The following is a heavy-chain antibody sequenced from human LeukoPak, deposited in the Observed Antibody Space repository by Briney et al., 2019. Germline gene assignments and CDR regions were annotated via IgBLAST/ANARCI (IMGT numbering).Heavy chain of an antibody. Sequence: SETLSLTCTVSGGSISSYYWSWIRQPPGKGLEWIGYIYYSGSTNYNPSLKSRVTISVDTFKNQFSLKLSSVTAADTAVYYCARTYSGSYYFDYWGQGTLVTVSS. CDR3: ARTYSGSYYFDY. CDR1: GGSISSYY. D-gene: IGHD1-26*01. CDR2: IYYSGST. V-gene: IGHV4-59*01. J-gene: IGHJ4*02.